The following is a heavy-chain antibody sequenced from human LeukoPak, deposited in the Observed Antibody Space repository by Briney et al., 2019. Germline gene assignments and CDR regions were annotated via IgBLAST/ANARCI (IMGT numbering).Heavy chain of an antibody. D-gene: IGHD5-12*01. CDR3: ARDLPGDIVATIFGRHHYYGMDV. CDR1: GFTFSSYS. V-gene: IGHV3-21*01. Sequence: PGGSLRLTCAASGFTFSSYSMNWVRQAPGKGLEWVSSIGSSSSYIYYADSVKGRFTISRDNAKNSLYLQMNSLRAEDTAVYYCARDLPGDIVATIFGRHHYYGMDVWGQGTTVTVSS. J-gene: IGHJ6*02. CDR2: IGSSSSYI.